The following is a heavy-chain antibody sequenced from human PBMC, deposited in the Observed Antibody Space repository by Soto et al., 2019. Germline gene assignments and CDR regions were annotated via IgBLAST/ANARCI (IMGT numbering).Heavy chain of an antibody. CDR2: ITSSSSTI. J-gene: IGHJ4*02. CDR3: ARSLGDS. D-gene: IGHD3-10*01. Sequence: GGSLRLSCAASGFTFSSYEMNWVRQAPGKGLEWVSYITSSSSTIYYADSVKGRFTISRDNAKYSLYLQMNSLRADDTAVYYRARSLGDSWGQGTLVTVSS. V-gene: IGHV3-48*03. CDR1: GFTFSSYE.